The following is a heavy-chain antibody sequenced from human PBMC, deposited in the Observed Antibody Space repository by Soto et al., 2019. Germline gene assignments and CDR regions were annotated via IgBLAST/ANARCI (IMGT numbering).Heavy chain of an antibody. CDR1: GFTFSAYG. V-gene: IGHV3-33*05. CDR3: ARVCGGDCGNAFDV. CDR2: ISFDSRDK. Sequence: QVQLVESGGGVVQPGRSLRLSCAASGFTFSAYGIHWVRQAPGKGLEWVVTISFDSRDKLYVDSMNGRLTISRENSRNAVYLQMDSLRAEGTAVYHCARVCGGDCGNAFDVWGQGTVVAVSP. D-gene: IGHD2-21*02. J-gene: IGHJ3*01.